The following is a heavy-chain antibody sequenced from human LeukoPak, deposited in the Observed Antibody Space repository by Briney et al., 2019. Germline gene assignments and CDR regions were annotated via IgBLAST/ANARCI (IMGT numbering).Heavy chain of an antibody. CDR3: AKGDYDILTGYPY. V-gene: IGHV3-21*04. CDR1: GFTFSSYN. D-gene: IGHD3-9*01. CDR2: ISSSSNYI. Sequence: GGSLRLSCAVSGFTFSSYNINWVRQAPGKGLEWVSSISSSSNYIYYADSVKGRFTISRDKAKNSLYLQMNSLRAEDTAVYYCAKGDYDILTGYPYWGQGTLVTVSS. J-gene: IGHJ4*02.